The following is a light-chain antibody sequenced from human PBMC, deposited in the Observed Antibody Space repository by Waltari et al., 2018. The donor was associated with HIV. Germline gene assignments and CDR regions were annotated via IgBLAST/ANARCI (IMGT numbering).Light chain of an antibody. Sequence: QSALTQPPSVSGSPGQSVTISCTGTSSDVGSYNRVSWYQQPPGTAPKLMIYEVSNRPSGVPDRFSGSKSGNTASLTISGLQAEDEADYYCGLYTSSSLVFGGGTKLTVL. CDR3: GLYTSSSLV. J-gene: IGLJ2*01. CDR1: SSDVGSYNR. V-gene: IGLV2-18*01. CDR2: EVS.